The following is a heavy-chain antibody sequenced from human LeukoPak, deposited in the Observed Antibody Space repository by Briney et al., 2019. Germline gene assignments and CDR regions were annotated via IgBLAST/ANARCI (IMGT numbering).Heavy chain of an antibody. J-gene: IGHJ5*02. CDR2: ISGRSRYI. Sequence: GGSLRLSCAASGFTFSRYSMNWVRQAPGKGLECVSSISGRSRYIYYADSVKGRFTISRDNAKNSLYLKMNSLRAEDTAVYYCARDNYYDFWSGYYTRNWFDPWGQGTLVTVSS. V-gene: IGHV3-21*01. CDR3: ARDNYYDFWSGYYTRNWFDP. D-gene: IGHD3-3*01. CDR1: GFTFSRYS.